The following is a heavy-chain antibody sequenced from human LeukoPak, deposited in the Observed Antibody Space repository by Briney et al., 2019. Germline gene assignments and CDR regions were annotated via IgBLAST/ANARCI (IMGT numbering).Heavy chain of an antibody. CDR2: IYTSGST. D-gene: IGHD3-16*01. CDR3: ARHYDWVSRFDY. V-gene: IGHV4-4*07. CDR1: GGSISTYY. J-gene: IGHJ4*02. Sequence: SETLSLTCTVPGGSISTYYWSWIRQPAGKGLEWIGRIYTSGSTNYNPSLKSRVTMSVDTSKNQFSLKLSSVTAADTAVYYCARHYDWVSRFDYWGQGTLVTVSS.